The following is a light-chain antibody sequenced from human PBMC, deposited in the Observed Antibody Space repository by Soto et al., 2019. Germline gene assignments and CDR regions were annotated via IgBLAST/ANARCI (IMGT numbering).Light chain of an antibody. CDR1: QDIRNF. CDR2: SAS. V-gene: IGKV1-9*01. J-gene: IGKJ4*01. Sequence: DIRLTQSPFFLSASLGDRVTITCRASQDIRNFLAWYQQHPGTAPKLLIYSASSPHSGVSSRFSAAGSGTEFTLTITSLQPEDSATYFCQYLNTFSPITFGGGTNVEI. CDR3: QYLNTFSPIT.